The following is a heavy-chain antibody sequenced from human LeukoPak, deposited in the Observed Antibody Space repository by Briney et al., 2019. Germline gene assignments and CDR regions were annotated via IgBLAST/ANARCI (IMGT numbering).Heavy chain of an antibody. D-gene: IGHD6-13*01. V-gene: IGHV4-59*01. J-gene: IGHJ5*02. CDR1: GGSISSYY. Sequence: SETLSLTCTVSGGSISSYYWSWIRQPPGKGLEWIGYIYYSGSTNYNPSLKSRVTISVDTSKGQFSLKLSSVTAADTAVYYCARGTAAAGTFWFDPWGQGTLVTVSS. CDR2: IYYSGST. CDR3: ARGTAAAGTFWFDP.